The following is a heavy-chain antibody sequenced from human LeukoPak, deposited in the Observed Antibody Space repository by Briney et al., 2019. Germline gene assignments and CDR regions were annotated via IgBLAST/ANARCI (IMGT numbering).Heavy chain of an antibody. Sequence: SETLSLTCTVSGYSISSGYYWGWIRQPPGKGLEWIGSIYYSGSTYYNPSLKSRVTISVDTSKNQFSLKLSSVTAADTAVYYCARESGSYYYYMDVWGKGTTVTVSS. CDR1: GYSISSGYY. V-gene: IGHV4-38-2*02. J-gene: IGHJ6*03. CDR3: ARESGSYYYYMDV. CDR2: IYYSGST. D-gene: IGHD1-26*01.